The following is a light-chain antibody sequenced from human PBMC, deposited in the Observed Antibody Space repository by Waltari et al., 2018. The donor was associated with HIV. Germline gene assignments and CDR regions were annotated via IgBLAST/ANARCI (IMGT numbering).Light chain of an antibody. CDR1: QGITTY. V-gene: IGKV1-39*01. CDR3: QQSYTTPFT. CDR2: GAS. Sequence: DIQMTQSPSSLSTSVGDRVSLTCRASQGITTYLSWSHQKPGSAPTLLIFGASKLQTGVSSRFRGSGSGTTFTLSISYVQPEDFATYYCQQSYTTPFTFGQGTRLDI. J-gene: IGKJ5*01.